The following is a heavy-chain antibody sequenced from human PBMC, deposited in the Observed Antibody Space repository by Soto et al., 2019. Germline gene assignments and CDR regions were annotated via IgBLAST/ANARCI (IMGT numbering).Heavy chain of an antibody. D-gene: IGHD1-26*01. CDR1: GFTFTDYS. V-gene: IGHV3-48*02. CDR2: ISASRTTI. Sequence: EGQLVESGGGLVQPGGSLRLSCTVSGFTFTDYSLNWVRQAPGNGLEWLSYISASRTTIYYAGSVRGRFTVSRDNAKNSLYLQMNSLRDEDTAVYYCARDGRRGYDLDVWGQGTMVTVSS. J-gene: IGHJ6*02. CDR3: ARDGRRGYDLDV.